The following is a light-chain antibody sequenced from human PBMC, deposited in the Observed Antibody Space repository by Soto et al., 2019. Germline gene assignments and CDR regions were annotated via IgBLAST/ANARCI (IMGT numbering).Light chain of an antibody. Sequence: DIQMTQSPSSLSASVGDRVTITCRASQSISSYLNWYQQKAGKAPKLLIYAASSSQSGVPSRFSGSGSGTDFTLTISSLQPEDFATYDCQQSYSTPLTFGQGTRLEIK. V-gene: IGKV1-39*01. CDR1: QSISSY. CDR2: AAS. J-gene: IGKJ5*01. CDR3: QQSYSTPLT.